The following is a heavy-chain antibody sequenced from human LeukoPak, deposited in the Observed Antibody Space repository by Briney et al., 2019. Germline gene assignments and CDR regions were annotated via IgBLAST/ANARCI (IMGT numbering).Heavy chain of an antibody. CDR2: IYYSGST. Sequence: SETLSLTCTVSGYSISSGYYWGWIRQPPGKGLEWIGSIYYSGSTYYNPSLKSRVTISVDTSKNQFSLKLSSVTAADTAVYYCARTVGATDFDYWGQGTLVTVSS. V-gene: IGHV4-38-2*02. CDR1: GYSISSGYY. D-gene: IGHD1-26*01. J-gene: IGHJ4*02. CDR3: ARTVGATDFDY.